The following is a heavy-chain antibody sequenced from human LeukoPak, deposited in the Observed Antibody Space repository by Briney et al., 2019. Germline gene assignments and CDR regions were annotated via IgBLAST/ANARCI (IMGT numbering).Heavy chain of an antibody. CDR3: ARGNLDIVVVPAAKEIYYYYYMDV. CDR2: IKQGGSEK. J-gene: IGHJ6*03. Sequence: GGSLRLSCAASGFTFSSYWMSWVRRAPGKGLEWVANIKQGGSEKYYVDSVKGRFTISRDNAKNSLYLQMNSLRAEDTAVYYCARGNLDIVVVPAAKEIYYYYYMDVWGKGTTVTVSS. V-gene: IGHV3-7*01. D-gene: IGHD2-2*01. CDR1: GFTFSSYW.